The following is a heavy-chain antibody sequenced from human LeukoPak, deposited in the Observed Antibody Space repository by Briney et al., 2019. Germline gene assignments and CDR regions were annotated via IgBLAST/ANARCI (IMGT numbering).Heavy chain of an antibody. CDR3: ARDKDSRGDYGSYFDY. V-gene: IGHV3-7*01. Sequence: GGSLRLSCAVSGFTFSSYWMSWVRQAPGKGLEWVANIKQDGSEKYYVDSVKGRFTISRDNAKNSLYLQMNSLRVDDTAVYYCARDKDSRGDYGSYFDYWGQGTLVPVSS. CDR1: GFTFSSYW. D-gene: IGHD2-21*01. CDR2: IKQDGSEK. J-gene: IGHJ4*02.